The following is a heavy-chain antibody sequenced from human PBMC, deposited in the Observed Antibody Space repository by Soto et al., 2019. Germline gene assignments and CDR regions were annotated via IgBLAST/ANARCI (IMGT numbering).Heavy chain of an antibody. CDR3: AKRPNYYGSGIWYYYMDV. Sequence: GGSLRLSCAASGFTFSSYAMSWVRQAPGKGLEWVSAISGSGGSTYYADSVKGRFTISRDNSKNTLYLQMNSLRAEDTAVYYCAKRPNYYGSGIWYYYMDVWGKGTTVTVSS. V-gene: IGHV3-23*01. CDR2: ISGSGGST. D-gene: IGHD3-10*01. J-gene: IGHJ6*03. CDR1: GFTFSSYA.